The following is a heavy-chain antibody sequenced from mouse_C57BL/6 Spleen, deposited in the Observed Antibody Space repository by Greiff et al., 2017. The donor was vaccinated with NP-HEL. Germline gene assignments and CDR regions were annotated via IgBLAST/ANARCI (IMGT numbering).Heavy chain of an antibody. Sequence: QVQLKESGAELVRPGASVTLSCKASGYTFTDYEMHWVKQTPVHGLEWIGAIDPETGGTAYNQKFKGKAILTADKSSSTAYMELRSLTSEDSAVYYCTRWDSNPGYYFDYWGQGTTLTVSS. CDR1: GYTFTDYE. D-gene: IGHD2-5*01. J-gene: IGHJ2*01. CDR3: TRWDSNPGYYFDY. V-gene: IGHV1-15*01. CDR2: IDPETGGT.